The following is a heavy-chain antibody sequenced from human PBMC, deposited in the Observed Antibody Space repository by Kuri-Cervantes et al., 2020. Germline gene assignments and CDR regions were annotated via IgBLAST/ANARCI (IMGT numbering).Heavy chain of an antibody. Sequence: SVNVSFKASGCTYSSYDISWVRQAPGKGLEWMGWILSIFCKANYGQKLQGRVTITADESTSTAYMELNSLRSEHTAVYYCVRSGGYCSSVSCSNRFDPWGQGTLVTVSS. CDR2: ILSIFCKA. D-gene: IGHD2-15*01. CDR3: VRSGGYCSSVSCSNRFDP. V-gene: IGHV1-69*13. J-gene: IGHJ5*02. CDR1: GCTYSSYD.